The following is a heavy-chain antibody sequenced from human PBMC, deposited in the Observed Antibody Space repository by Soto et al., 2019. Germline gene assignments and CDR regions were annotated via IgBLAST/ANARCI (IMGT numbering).Heavy chain of an antibody. CDR3: ARVGDMTYKD. Sequence: QVQLVESGGGLVKPGESLRLSCAASGFTFSDHYVTWIRQAPGKGLEWVSYISSSGSTIYYADSVKGRFTISRDNAENSLYLHMNSLSAEDTAVYYCARVGDMTYKDWGQGTLVTVSS. V-gene: IGHV3-11*01. D-gene: IGHD3-3*01. J-gene: IGHJ4*02. CDR2: ISSSGSTI. CDR1: GFTFSDHY.